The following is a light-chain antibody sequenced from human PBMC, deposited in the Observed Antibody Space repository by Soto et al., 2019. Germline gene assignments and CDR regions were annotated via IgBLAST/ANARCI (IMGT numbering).Light chain of an antibody. CDR1: QSLLHSNGYNY. CDR2: LGS. Sequence: DIVMTQSPLSLPVTPGEPASISCRSSQSLLHSNGYNYLDWFLQKPGQSPQLLIYLGSNRASGVPDRFSGSGSGTDCMLKISRVEAEDVGVYYCMQGLQTPYTFGQGTKLKIK. CDR3: MQGLQTPYT. J-gene: IGKJ2*01. V-gene: IGKV2-28*01.